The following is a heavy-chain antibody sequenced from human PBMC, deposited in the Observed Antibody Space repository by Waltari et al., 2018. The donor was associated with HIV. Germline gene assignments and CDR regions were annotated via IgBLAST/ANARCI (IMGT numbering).Heavy chain of an antibody. CDR1: GFTFGDYA. V-gene: IGHV3-49*05. CDR3: TRFTYYDSSGYYY. CDR2: IRSKAYGGTT. D-gene: IGHD3-22*01. J-gene: IGHJ4*02. Sequence: EVQLVESGGGLVKPGRSLRLSCTASGFTFGDYAMSWFRQAQGKGLEWVGFIRSKAYGGTTEYAASVKGRFTISRDDSKSIAYLQMNSLKTEDTAVYYCTRFTYYDSSGYYYWGQGTLVTVSS.